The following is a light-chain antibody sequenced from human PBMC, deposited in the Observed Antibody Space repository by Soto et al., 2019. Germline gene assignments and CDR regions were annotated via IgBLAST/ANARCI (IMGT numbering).Light chain of an antibody. Sequence: EIACTKSPATLAPSPAARVTPSCRASQGVNTSLAWYQHRPGQAPRLLIYLTSFRAAGIPARFSGSGSGTDFTLTISDVQPEDFAIYYCHQRQSRPRTFGQGTKVDIK. V-gene: IGKV3-11*01. CDR3: HQRQSRPRT. CDR2: LTS. J-gene: IGKJ1*01. CDR1: QGVNTS.